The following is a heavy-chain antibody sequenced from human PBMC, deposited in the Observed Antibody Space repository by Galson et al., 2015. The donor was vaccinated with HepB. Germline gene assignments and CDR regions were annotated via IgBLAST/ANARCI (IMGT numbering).Heavy chain of an antibody. Sequence: SVKVSCKASGNTFTSYYMHWVRQAPGQGLEWMGIINPSGGSTSYAQKFQGRVTMNRDTSTSTVYMELSSLRSEDTAVYYCARDLGGWGYDFWSDLGSGPFDYWGQGTLVTVSS. V-gene: IGHV1-46*01. CDR1: GNTFTSYY. J-gene: IGHJ4*02. CDR3: ARDLGGWGYDFWSDLGSGPFDY. CDR2: INPSGGST. D-gene: IGHD3-3*01.